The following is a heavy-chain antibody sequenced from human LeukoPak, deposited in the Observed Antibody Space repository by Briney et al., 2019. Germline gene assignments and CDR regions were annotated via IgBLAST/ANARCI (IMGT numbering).Heavy chain of an antibody. Sequence: ASLKVSCKASGYTFTGYFMHWVRQAPGQGLEWMGWINPNSGDANYAQKFQGRVTMTRDTSISTAYMELSRLRSDDTAVYYCARERYDILTGYPPIGYMDVWGKGTTVTISS. D-gene: IGHD3-9*01. CDR2: INPNSGDA. J-gene: IGHJ6*03. V-gene: IGHV1-2*02. CDR1: GYTFTGYF. CDR3: ARERYDILTGYPPIGYMDV.